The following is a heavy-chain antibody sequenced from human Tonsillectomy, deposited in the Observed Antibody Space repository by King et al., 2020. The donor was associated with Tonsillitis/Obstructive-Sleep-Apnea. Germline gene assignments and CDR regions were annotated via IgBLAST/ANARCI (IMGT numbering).Heavy chain of an antibody. Sequence: VQLVESGGGVVQPGRSLRLSCAASGFIFSSYGMQWVRQAPGKGLEWVAVISYDGGNKYYADSVKGRFTISRDNPKNTLYLQMNSLRAEDTAVYYCAKDRGAYCSKGVCYGFDPWGQGTLVIVSS. D-gene: IGHD2-8*01. CDR1: GFIFSSYG. J-gene: IGHJ5*02. CDR2: ISYDGGNK. V-gene: IGHV3-30*18. CDR3: AKDRGAYCSKGVCYGFDP.